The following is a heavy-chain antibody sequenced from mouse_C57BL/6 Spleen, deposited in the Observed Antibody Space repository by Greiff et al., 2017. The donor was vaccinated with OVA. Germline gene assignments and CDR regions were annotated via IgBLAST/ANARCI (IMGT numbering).Heavy chain of an antibody. Sequence: VQLKQSVAELVRPGASVKLSCTASGFNIKNTYMHWVKQRPEQGLEWIGRIDPANGNTKYAPKFQGKATITADTSSNTAYLQLSSLTSEDTAIYYCAFAFYYGSSYVDYWGQGTTLTVSS. J-gene: IGHJ2*01. V-gene: IGHV14-3*01. CDR2: IDPANGNT. CDR3: AFAFYYGSSYVDY. CDR1: GFNIKNTY. D-gene: IGHD1-1*01.